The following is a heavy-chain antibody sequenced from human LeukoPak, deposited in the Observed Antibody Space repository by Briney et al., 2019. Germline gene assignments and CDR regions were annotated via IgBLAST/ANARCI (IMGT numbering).Heavy chain of an antibody. J-gene: IGHJ4*02. V-gene: IGHV3-21*01. Sequence: GGSLRLSCAASGFTFSSYSMNWVRQAPGKGLEWVSSISSSSSYIYYADSVKGRFTISRDNAKNSLYLQMNSLRAEDTAVYYCARGIVRSWSILGYWGQGTLVTVSS. CDR3: ARGIVRSWSILGY. CDR1: GFTFSSYS. D-gene: IGHD6-13*01. CDR2: ISSSSSYI.